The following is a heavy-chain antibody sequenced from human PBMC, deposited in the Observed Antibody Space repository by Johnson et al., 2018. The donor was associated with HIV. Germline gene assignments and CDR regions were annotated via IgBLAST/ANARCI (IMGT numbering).Heavy chain of an antibody. Sequence: VQLVESGGDLVQPGGSLRLSCSASGITVSSNYMSWVRQAPGQGLEWVSVIYSGGSTYYADSVKGRFTISRDNSKNTLYLQMNSLRAEDTAVYYCARGVAMIVFWGQGTMVTVSS. V-gene: IGHV3-66*01. J-gene: IGHJ3*01. CDR1: GITVSSNY. D-gene: IGHD3-22*01. CDR3: ARGVAMIVF. CDR2: IYSGGST.